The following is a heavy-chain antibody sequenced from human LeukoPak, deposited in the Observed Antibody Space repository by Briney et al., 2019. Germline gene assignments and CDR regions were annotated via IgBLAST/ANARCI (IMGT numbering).Heavy chain of an antibody. J-gene: IGHJ4*02. Sequence: GGSLRLSCGASGFTFSSYSMNWVRQAPGKGLEWVSYISSSSRTIYDADSVKGRFTISRDNAQDSLYLQMNSLRDEDTAVYYCARGDSSGYPYYFGYWGRGTLVTVSS. CDR3: ARGDSSGYPYYFGY. D-gene: IGHD3-22*01. CDR1: GFTFSSYS. V-gene: IGHV3-48*02. CDR2: ISSSSRTI.